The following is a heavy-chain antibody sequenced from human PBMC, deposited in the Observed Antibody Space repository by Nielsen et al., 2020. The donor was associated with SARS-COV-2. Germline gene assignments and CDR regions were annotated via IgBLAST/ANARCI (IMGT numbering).Heavy chain of an antibody. D-gene: IGHD3-22*01. J-gene: IGHJ6*02. CDR3: ARDQIGKDSRGYLFYYYGMDV. V-gene: IGHV4-30-4*01. CDR2: INYTGSS. Sequence: SEILSLTCTVSGGSISTGNYYWSWIRQPPGKGLEWIGYINYTGSSYYNPSLRSRVTVSVDTSKNQFSLRLSSVTAADTAVYYCARDQIGKDSRGYLFYYYGMDVWGQGTTVIVSS. CDR1: GGSISTGNYY.